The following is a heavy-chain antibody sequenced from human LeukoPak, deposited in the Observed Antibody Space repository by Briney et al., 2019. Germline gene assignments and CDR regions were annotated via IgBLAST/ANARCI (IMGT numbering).Heavy chain of an antibody. CDR3: ARATYPYYYMDV. V-gene: IGHV4-59*01. CDR2: FYYSGST. Sequence: KPSETLSLTCTVSGGSISSDYWSWIRQPPGKGLEWIGYFYYSGSTNYNPSLKSRVSISGDTSKNQFSLRLSSVTTVDTAVYYCARATYPYYYMDVWGKETTVTVSS. CDR1: GGSISSDY. J-gene: IGHJ6*03.